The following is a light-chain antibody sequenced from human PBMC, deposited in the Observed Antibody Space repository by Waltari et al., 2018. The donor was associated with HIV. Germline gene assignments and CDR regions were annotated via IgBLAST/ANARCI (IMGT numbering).Light chain of an antibody. Sequence: IVMTQSPDSLGVSLGERATIKCKSSQSLLHTSDNKNYLAWYQQKLGQSPKLLIYWASTRESGVPDRFSGSSSGADFTLTINGLRTEDVATYYCQQYFGVPITFGGGTKIDIK. CDR3: QQYFGVPIT. V-gene: IGKV4-1*01. CDR1: QSLLHTSDNKNY. CDR2: WAS. J-gene: IGKJ4*01.